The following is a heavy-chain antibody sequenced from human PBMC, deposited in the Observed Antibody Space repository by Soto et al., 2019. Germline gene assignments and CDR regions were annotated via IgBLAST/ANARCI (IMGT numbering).Heavy chain of an antibody. CDR3: ARDVDNALTGLSDDFDV. V-gene: IGHV3-48*02. Sequence: PGGSLRLSCAASGFTFSDYSMNGVRQAPGKGLEGVSYITTSSSPTYYADSVKGRFTISRNNVKNSLYLQMNSLRDEDTAVYYCARDVDNALTGLSDDFDVWGQGTMVTVSS. D-gene: IGHD3-9*01. CDR2: ITTSSSPT. CDR1: GFTFSDYS. J-gene: IGHJ3*01.